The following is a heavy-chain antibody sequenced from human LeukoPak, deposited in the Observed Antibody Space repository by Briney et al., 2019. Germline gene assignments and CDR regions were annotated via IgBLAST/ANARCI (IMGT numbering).Heavy chain of an antibody. V-gene: IGHV3-66*01. D-gene: IGHD3-9*01. CDR3: GSSNLFTGYYFLNF. CDR1: GFTFSSYA. CDR2: IYAAGGT. J-gene: IGHJ4*02. Sequence: PGGSLRLSCAASGFTFSSYAMHWVRQAPGKGLEWVSLIYAAGGTYFADSVRGRFTISRDNSKNTVYLQMNNLGVDDTAVYYCGSSNLFTGYYFLNFWGQGTLVTVSS.